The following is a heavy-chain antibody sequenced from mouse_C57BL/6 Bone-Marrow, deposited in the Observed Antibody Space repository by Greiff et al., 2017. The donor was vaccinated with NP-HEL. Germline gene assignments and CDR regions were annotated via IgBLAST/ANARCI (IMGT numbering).Heavy chain of an antibody. CDR3: ARPPYYYGSGYAMDY. J-gene: IGHJ4*01. V-gene: IGHV5-6*01. CDR2: ISSGGSYT. CDR1: GFTFSSYG. D-gene: IGHD1-1*01. Sequence: DVQLVESGGDLVKPGGSLKLSCAASGFTFSSYGMSWVRQTPDKRLEWVATISSGGSYTYYPDSVKGRFTISRDNAKNTLYLQMSSLKSEDTAMYYCARPPYYYGSGYAMDYWGQGTSVTVSS.